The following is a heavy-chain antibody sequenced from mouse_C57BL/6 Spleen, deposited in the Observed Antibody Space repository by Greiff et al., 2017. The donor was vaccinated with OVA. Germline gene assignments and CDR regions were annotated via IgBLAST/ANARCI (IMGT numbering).Heavy chain of an antibody. CDR3: ARSETPFYYGSSEWYFDV. V-gene: IGHV1-55*01. CDR2: IYPGSGST. J-gene: IGHJ1*03. CDR1: GYTFTSYW. D-gene: IGHD1-1*01. Sequence: QVQLQQPGAELVKPGASVKMSCKASGYTFTSYWITWVKQRPGQGLEWIGDIYPGSGSTNYNEKFKSKATLTVDTSSSTAYMQLSSLTSEDAAVYDCARSETPFYYGSSEWYFDVWGTGTTVTVSS.